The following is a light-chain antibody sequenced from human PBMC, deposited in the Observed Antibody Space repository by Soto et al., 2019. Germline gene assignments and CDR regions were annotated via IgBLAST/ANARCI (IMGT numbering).Light chain of an antibody. CDR1: PSVNSF. V-gene: IGKV3-11*01. Sequence: EIVLTQSPATLSLSPGERATLSCRASPSVNSFLAWYQQKPGQAPRLLIYEASNRATGIPARFSGSGSGTEFTLTISSLEPEDCAVYYCQQRRKWPLTFGGGTKVEIK. CDR3: QQRRKWPLT. J-gene: IGKJ4*01. CDR2: EAS.